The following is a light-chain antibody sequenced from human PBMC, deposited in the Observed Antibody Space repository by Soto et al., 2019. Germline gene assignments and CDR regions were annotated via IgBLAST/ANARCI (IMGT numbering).Light chain of an antibody. J-gene: IGKJ3*01. CDR2: LGS. V-gene: IGKV2-28*01. CDR1: QSLLYSNGYNY. Sequence: IVMSQSPLSLPVTPGEPASISCKSSQSLLYSNGYNYVAWYLQKPGQSPQLLIYLGSNRASGVPDRFSGSGSGTDFTLQISRVEAEDVGFYYCMQTLETEFTFGPGTKVYIK. CDR3: MQTLETEFT.